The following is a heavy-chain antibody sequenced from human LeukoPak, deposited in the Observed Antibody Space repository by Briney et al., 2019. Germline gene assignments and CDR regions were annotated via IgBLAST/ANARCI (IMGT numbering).Heavy chain of an antibody. Sequence: PGGSLRLSCAAFGFNFGSYWMNWVRQAPGKGLEWVANINQDGGEDYYVDSVKGRFTISRDNAKNSLYLQMNSLRVEDTAVYYCARDTGSGCGDFDYWGQGTLVTVSS. J-gene: IGHJ4*02. D-gene: IGHD6-19*01. CDR3: ARDTGSGCGDFDY. CDR2: INQDGGED. V-gene: IGHV3-7*05. CDR1: GFNFGSYW.